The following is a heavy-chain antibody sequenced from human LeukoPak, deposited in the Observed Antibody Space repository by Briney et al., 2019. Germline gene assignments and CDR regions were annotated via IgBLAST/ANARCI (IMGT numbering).Heavy chain of an antibody. CDR1: GYSFTNYW. D-gene: IGHD1-26*01. J-gene: IGHJ3*02. CDR2: IYPGDSDS. CDR3: ARQGGSYYDAFDI. Sequence: GESLKISCKGSGYSFTNYWISWVRHMPGKGLEWMGIIYPGDSDSRYSPSFQGQVTISADKSISTAYLQWSSLKASDTAMYYCARQGGSYYDAFDIWGQGTMVTVSS. V-gene: IGHV5-51*01.